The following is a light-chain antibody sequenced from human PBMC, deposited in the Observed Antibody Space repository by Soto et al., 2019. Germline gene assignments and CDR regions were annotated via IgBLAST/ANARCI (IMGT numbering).Light chain of an antibody. V-gene: IGKV3-20*01. Sequence: EIVLTQSPATLSLSPGDRATLSCRASQSVTSSLAWFQQKPGQAPRLLIYGASSRATGIPDRFSGSGSGTDFTLTISRLEPEDFAVYYCQQYGSSPLTFGGGTKVEIK. CDR3: QQYGSSPLT. CDR2: GAS. J-gene: IGKJ4*01. CDR1: QSVTSS.